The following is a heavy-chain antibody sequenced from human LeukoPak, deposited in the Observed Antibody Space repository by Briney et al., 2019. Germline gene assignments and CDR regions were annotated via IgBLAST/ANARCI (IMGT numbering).Heavy chain of an antibody. CDR3: AREGLGILGY. D-gene: IGHD7-27*01. Sequence: GGSLRLSCVVSGFTFSSYEMNWVRQAPGKGLEWVSYISSSGSTMYYAGSVKGRFTISRDNAKNSLYLEMNSLRGEDTALYYCAREGLGILGYWGQGTLVTVSS. J-gene: IGHJ4*02. CDR1: GFTFSSYE. V-gene: IGHV3-48*03. CDR2: ISSSGSTM.